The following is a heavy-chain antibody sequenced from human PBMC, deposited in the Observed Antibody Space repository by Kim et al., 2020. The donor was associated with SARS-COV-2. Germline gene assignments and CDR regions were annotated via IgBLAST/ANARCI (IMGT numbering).Heavy chain of an antibody. CDR1: GGTFSSYA. CDR3: ARDEGYCSGGSCHDYYYGMDV. J-gene: IGHJ6*02. V-gene: IGHV1-69*13. CDR2: IIPIFGTT. D-gene: IGHD2-15*01. Sequence: SVKVSCKASGGTFSSYAISWVRQAPGQGLEWMGGIIPIFGTTNYAQKFQGRVTITADASTSTAYMELSSLRSEDTAVYYCARDEGYCSGGSCHDYYYGMDVWGQGTTVTVSS.